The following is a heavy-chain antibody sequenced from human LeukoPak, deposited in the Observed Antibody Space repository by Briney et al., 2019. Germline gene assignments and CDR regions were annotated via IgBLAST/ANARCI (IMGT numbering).Heavy chain of an antibody. CDR3: TRDGFQLVPFDH. Sequence: PGGSLRLSCAASGFTFSSYWMLWVRHTPGQGLVWVSRISPGGSSTSYADSVKGRFTISRDNAKNTLYLQMNSLRAEDTAVYYCTRDGFQLVPFDHWGQGTLVTVSS. CDR2: ISPGGSST. D-gene: IGHD6-13*01. V-gene: IGHV3-74*01. J-gene: IGHJ4*02. CDR1: GFTFSSYW.